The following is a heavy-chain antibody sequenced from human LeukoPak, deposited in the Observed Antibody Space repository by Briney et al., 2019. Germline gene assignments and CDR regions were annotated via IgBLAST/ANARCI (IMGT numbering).Heavy chain of an antibody. CDR2: ISSSSSYI. CDR1: GFTFSSYS. Sequence: GGSLRLSCAASGFTFSSYSMNWVRQAPGKGLEWVSSISSSSSYINYADSVKGRFTISRDNAKNSLYLQMNSLRAEDTAVYYCARDTSGGDYLFDYWGQGTLVTVSS. CDR3: ARDTSGGDYLFDY. V-gene: IGHV3-21*01. J-gene: IGHJ4*02. D-gene: IGHD4-17*01.